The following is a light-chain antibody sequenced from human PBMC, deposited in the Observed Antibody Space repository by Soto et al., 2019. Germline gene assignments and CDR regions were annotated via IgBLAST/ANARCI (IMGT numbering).Light chain of an antibody. CDR3: RQYTSWT. CDR1: QSVTNW. J-gene: IGKJ1*01. V-gene: IGKV1-5*01. Sequence: DIQMTQSPSTLSASVGDRVTITCRASQSVTNWLDWYQQKPGKAPKLLIYGASNLESGVPSRFSGSGSETEFTLTIIGLEPDDFETYHCRQYTSWTFGQGTKVEIK. CDR2: GAS.